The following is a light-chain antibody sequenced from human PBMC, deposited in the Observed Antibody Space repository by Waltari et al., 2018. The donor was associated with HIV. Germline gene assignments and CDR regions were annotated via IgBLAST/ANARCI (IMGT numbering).Light chain of an antibody. V-gene: IGLV6-57*01. Sequence: NFMLTQPHPVSESPGKTVTISCTRSSGSIASNYVQWYQQRTGSSPTTVIYEDNQRPSGVPGRFSGSINSSSNSAPLPISGLKTEDEADYDCQSYDSSNHVVFGGGTKLTVL. J-gene: IGLJ2*01. CDR1: SGSIASNY. CDR2: EDN. CDR3: QSYDSSNHVV.